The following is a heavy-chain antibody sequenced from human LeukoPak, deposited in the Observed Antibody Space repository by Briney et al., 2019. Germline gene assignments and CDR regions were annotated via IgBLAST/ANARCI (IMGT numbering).Heavy chain of an antibody. Sequence: PSQTLSLTCTVPGGSISSGRYYWSWIRQPAGKGLEWIGRIYTSGSINYNSSLKSRVTISLDTSKNQFSLKLSSVTAADTAVYYCARELNLVRAVSYNWFDPWGQGTLVTVSS. D-gene: IGHD3-10*01. CDR3: ARELNLVRAVSYNWFDP. CDR1: GGSISSGRYY. J-gene: IGHJ5*02. CDR2: IYTSGSI. V-gene: IGHV4-61*02.